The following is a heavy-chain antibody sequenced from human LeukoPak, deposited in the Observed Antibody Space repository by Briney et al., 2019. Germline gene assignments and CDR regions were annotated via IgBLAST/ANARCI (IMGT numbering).Heavy chain of an antibody. Sequence: SETLSLTCTVSGGSISGYYWSWIRQPPGEGLEWVGYIYYSGSTNYNPSLKSRVAISVDTSKNQFSLKLSSVTAADTAVYYCARHRGGAVAGRYDYWGQGTLVTVSS. CDR2: IYYSGST. J-gene: IGHJ4*02. CDR3: ARHRGGAVAGRYDY. CDR1: GGSISGYY. D-gene: IGHD6-19*01. V-gene: IGHV4-59*08.